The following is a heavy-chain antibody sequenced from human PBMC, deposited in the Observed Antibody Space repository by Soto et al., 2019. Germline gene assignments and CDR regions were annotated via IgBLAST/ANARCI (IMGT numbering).Heavy chain of an antibody. CDR2: INAGNGNT. J-gene: IGHJ4*02. Sequence: QVHLVQSGAEVKKPGASVKVSWKASGYTFTSYAIHWVRQAPGQRLEWMGWINAGNGNTKYTQKFQGRDTITRDTSASTAYGERSSTASQDTAVHYCARGAVGPDAPGDYWCQGTLVTLSS. CDR1: GYTFTSYA. D-gene: IGHD6-19*01. V-gene: IGHV1-3*01. CDR3: ARGAVGPDAPGDY.